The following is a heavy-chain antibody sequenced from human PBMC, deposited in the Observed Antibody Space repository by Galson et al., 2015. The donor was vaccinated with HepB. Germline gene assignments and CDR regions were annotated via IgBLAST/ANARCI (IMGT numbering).Heavy chain of an antibody. CDR1: GYTFTSYG. Sequence: SVKVSCKASGYTFTSYGISWVRQAPGQGLEWMAWISGYSGHTNYPQKFQGRVTVTADTSTTTVYMVLRSLRSDDTAVYYCARGRSSGWSFDYWGQGTLVTVSS. CDR3: ARGRSSGWSFDY. CDR2: ISGYSGHT. J-gene: IGHJ4*02. D-gene: IGHD6-19*01. V-gene: IGHV1-18*01.